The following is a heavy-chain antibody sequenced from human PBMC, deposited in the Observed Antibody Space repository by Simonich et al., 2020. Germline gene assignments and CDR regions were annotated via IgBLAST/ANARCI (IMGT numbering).Heavy chain of an antibody. Sequence: EVQLVESGGGLVKPGGSLRLSCAASGFTFSSYSMNWVRQAPGRVLEWGSSISSSSSYIYYADSAKDQFTNARDNAKTSLYRQMNSQRAEDTAVYYCARWIAVAGMGAYGMDVWGQGTKVTVSS. CDR3: ARWIAVAGMGAYGMDV. CDR2: ISSSSSYI. J-gene: IGHJ6*02. V-gene: IGHV3-21*01. D-gene: IGHD6-19*01. CDR1: GFTFSSYS.